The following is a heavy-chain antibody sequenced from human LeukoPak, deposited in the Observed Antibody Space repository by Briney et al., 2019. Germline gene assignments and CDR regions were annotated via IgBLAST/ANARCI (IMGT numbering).Heavy chain of an antibody. V-gene: IGHV4-39*07. J-gene: IGHJ3*02. Sequence: KPSETLSLTCTVSGGSVSSSSYYWGWIRQPPGKGLEWIGSIYYSGSTYYNPSLKSRVTISVDTSKNQFSLKLSSVTAADTAVYYCARDPLRYNWNDDRGDAFDIWGQGTMVTVSS. CDR3: ARDPLRYNWNDDRGDAFDI. D-gene: IGHD1-1*01. CDR2: IYYSGST. CDR1: GGSVSSSSYY.